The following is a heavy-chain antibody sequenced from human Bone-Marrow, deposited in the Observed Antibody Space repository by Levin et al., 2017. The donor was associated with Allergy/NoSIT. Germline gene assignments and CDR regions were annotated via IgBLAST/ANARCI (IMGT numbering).Heavy chain of an antibody. J-gene: IGHJ1*01. Sequence: SETLSLTCTVSGVSIRSGSYYWSWIRQSAGKGLEWIGRTYTSGGTNYNPSLQSRVTILVDTSKNQFFLKLNSVTAADTAVYYCAADYFGSRGRQDWGQGTLVTVSS. CDR1: GVSIRSGSYY. D-gene: IGHD3-10*01. CDR2: TYTSGGT. V-gene: IGHV4-61*02. CDR3: AADYFGSRGRQD.